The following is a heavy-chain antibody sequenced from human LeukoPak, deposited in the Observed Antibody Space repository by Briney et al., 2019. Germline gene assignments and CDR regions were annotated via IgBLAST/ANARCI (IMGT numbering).Heavy chain of an antibody. CDR1: GFTFNNYA. D-gene: IGHD4-17*01. J-gene: IGHJ4*02. CDR2: ISGGGETT. V-gene: IGHV3-23*01. CDR3: ARDYADYVGYCFFDY. Sequence: GGSLRLSCAASGFTFNNYAMNWVRQAPGKGLEWVSSISGGGETTYYADSAKGRFTISRDNSQNTLYLQMNSLRAEDTAVYYCARDYADYVGYCFFDYRGQGTLVTVSS.